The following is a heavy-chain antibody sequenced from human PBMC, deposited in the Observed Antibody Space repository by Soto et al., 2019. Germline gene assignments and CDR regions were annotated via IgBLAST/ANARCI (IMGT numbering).Heavy chain of an antibody. D-gene: IGHD3-3*01. V-gene: IGHV3-30*18. J-gene: IGHJ6*02. CDR3: AKDMTRFLAWPHYFRGLDV. Sequence: QAQLVESGGGVVQPGRSLRLSCEASGYSFSNYGMHWVRQAPGKGLEWVAAISYDGITKYYSDSLKGRFTISKDNSKNTLYPEMNSLRPEDTAVYYCAKDMTRFLAWPHYFRGLDVWGQGTTVTVSS. CDR2: ISYDGITK. CDR1: GYSFSNYG.